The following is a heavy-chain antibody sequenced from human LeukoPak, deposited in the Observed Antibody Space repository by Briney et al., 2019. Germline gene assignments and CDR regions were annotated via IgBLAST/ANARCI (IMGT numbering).Heavy chain of an antibody. Sequence: GGSLRLSCAASGFTFSNYAMSWVRQAPGKGLEWVSVIYSGGSTYYADSVKGRFTISRDNSKNTLCLQMNSLRAEDTAVYYCGSDSSGFDAFDIWGQGTMVTVSS. CDR3: GSDSSGFDAFDI. J-gene: IGHJ3*02. V-gene: IGHV3-66*01. CDR2: IYSGGST. D-gene: IGHD3-22*01. CDR1: GFTFSNYA.